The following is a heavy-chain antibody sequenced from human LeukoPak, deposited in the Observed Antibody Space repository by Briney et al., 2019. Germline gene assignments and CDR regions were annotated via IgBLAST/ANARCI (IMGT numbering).Heavy chain of an antibody. V-gene: IGHV3-11*03. CDR2: ISSSSNYT. CDR1: GFAFSDYY. Sequence: GGSLRLSCAVCGFAFSDYYMNWLRQAPGKGLEWVSYISSSSNYTNYADSVKGRFTLSRDNAKNSLYLQMNSLRAEGTAVYYCARLHGDYVAVRYFDHWGRGTLVTVSS. D-gene: IGHD4-17*01. CDR3: ARLHGDYVAVRYFDH. J-gene: IGHJ2*01.